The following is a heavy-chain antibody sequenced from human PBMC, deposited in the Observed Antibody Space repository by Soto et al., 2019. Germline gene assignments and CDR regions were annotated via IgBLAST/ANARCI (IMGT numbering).Heavy chain of an antibody. CDR1: GFTFGTYA. V-gene: IGHV3-33*06. D-gene: IGHD2-21*01. Sequence: GGSLRLSCAASGFTFGTYAMHWVRQAPGKGLEWVAVIYYDGSNTYYGDAVKGRFTISRDNSKNTLYLQMNSLRAEDTAVYYCAKSVNGVINYAIDYWGQGTLVNVSS. CDR3: AKSVNGVINYAIDY. CDR2: IYYDGSNT. J-gene: IGHJ4*02.